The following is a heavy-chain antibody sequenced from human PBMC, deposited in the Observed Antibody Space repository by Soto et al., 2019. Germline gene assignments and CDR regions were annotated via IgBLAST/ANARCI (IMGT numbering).Heavy chain of an antibody. V-gene: IGHV5-51*01. J-gene: IGHJ6*02. CDR2: IYPGDSET. Sequence: GESLKISCKGSGYNFTTYWIGWVRQMPGKGLEWMGIIYPGDSETKYSPSFQGQVTISADKSISTAYLQWSSLKASDTAMYYCASATRVVTLYYGIDVWGQGTTVTVSS. CDR3: ASATRVVTLYYGIDV. CDR1: GYNFTTYW. D-gene: IGHD2-15*01.